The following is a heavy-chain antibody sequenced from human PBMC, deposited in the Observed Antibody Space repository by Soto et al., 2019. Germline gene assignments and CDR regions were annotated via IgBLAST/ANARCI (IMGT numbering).Heavy chain of an antibody. CDR1: GSSFTRYY. CDR2: INPNSGGT. CDR3: ARVPPRPNWFDA. Sequence: SVKVCCKSSGSSFTRYYIHAVRQAPGLGLEWMGWINPNSGGTNYAQKFQGRVTMTRDTSSSKPYIELRRLRSDDTATYCCARVPPRPNWFDAWGQGTQV. J-gene: IGHJ5*02. V-gene: IGHV1-2*02.